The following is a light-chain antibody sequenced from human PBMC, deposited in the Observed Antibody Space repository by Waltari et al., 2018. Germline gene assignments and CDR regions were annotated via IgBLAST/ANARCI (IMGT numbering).Light chain of an antibody. Sequence: SFELTQAHSVSVSPGQTATITCSGEKLENKLTSWDQQKPGQSPVLVLYQDTKRPSGISERFSGSNSGDTATLTITGTQTTDEADYYCQAWDIKNVIFGGGTKLTVL. CDR3: QAWDIKNVI. CDR2: QDT. CDR1: KLENKL. J-gene: IGLJ2*01. V-gene: IGLV3-1*01.